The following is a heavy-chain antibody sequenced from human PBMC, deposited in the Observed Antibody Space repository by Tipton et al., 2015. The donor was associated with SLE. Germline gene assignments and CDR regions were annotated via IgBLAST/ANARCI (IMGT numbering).Heavy chain of an antibody. D-gene: IGHD6-13*01. CDR3: ARGRSSSWYFDL. J-gene: IGHJ2*01. V-gene: IGHV3-74*01. Sequence: SLRLSWAAPGLSFSSYWMHWVRQAPGKRLVWVSRINSDGSSTSYADSVKGRFTISRDNSNNTVDLQMNSLRSEDTAMYFWARGRSSSWYFDLWGRGTLVTVSS. CDR1: GLSFSSYW. CDR2: INSDGSST.